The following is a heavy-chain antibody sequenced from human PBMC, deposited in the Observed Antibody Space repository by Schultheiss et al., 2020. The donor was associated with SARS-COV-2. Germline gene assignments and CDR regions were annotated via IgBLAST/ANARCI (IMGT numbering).Heavy chain of an antibody. CDR1: GGSISSSNW. J-gene: IGHJ4*02. CDR2: IYYSGST. CDR3: ARGNETYDY. V-gene: IGHV4-4*02. Sequence: SETLSLTCAVSGGSISSSNWWSWVRQPPGKGLEWIGYIYYSGSTYYNPSLKSRVTISVDTSKNQFSLKLSSVTAADTAVYYCARGNETYDYWGQGTLVTVSS. D-gene: IGHD3-10*01.